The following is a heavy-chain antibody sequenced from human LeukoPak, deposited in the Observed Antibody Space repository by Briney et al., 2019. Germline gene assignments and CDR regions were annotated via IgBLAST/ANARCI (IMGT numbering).Heavy chain of an antibody. CDR1: GGSISSGDYY. Sequence: SETLSLTSTVSGGSISSGDYYWSWIRQPPGKGLEWIGYIYYSGSTYYNPSLKSRVTISVDTSKNQFSLKLSSVTAADTAVHYCARGWVNYSTFDYWGQGTLVTVSS. CDR2: IYYSGST. D-gene: IGHD2-15*01. V-gene: IGHV4-30-4*01. J-gene: IGHJ4*02. CDR3: ARGWVNYSTFDY.